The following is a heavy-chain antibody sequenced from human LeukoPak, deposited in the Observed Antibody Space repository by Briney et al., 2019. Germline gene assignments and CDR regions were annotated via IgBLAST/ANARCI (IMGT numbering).Heavy chain of an antibody. Sequence: WASVKVSCKVSGYTLTELSMHWVRQAPGKGLEWMGGFDPEDGETIYAQKFQGRVTMTEDTSTDTAYMELSSLRSEDTAVYYCATYLPMVRGVLPWFDPWGQGTLVTVSS. D-gene: IGHD3-10*01. CDR2: FDPEDGET. CDR3: ATYLPMVRGVLPWFDP. J-gene: IGHJ5*02. V-gene: IGHV1-24*01. CDR1: GYTLTELS.